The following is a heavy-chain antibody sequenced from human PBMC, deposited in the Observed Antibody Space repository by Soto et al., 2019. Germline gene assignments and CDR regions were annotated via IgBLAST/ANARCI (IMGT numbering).Heavy chain of an antibody. V-gene: IGHV1-69*13. D-gene: IGHD3-22*01. CDR1: GGTFSSYA. CDR2: IIPIFGTA. Sequence: ASVKVSCKASGGTFSSYAISWVRQAPGQGLEWMGGIIPIFGTANYAQKFQGRVTITADESTSTAYMELSSLRSEDTAVYYCAGSPATYYYDSSGLNWFDPWGQGTLVTVSS. CDR3: AGSPATYYYDSSGLNWFDP. J-gene: IGHJ5*02.